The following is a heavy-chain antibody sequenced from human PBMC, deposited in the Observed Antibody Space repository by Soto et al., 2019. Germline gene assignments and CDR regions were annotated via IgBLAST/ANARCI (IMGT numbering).Heavy chain of an antibody. CDR1: GFTFSTYG. CDR3: SKLLSSGGNFYRQPFDY. Sequence: GGSLRLSCAGSGFTFSTYGMSCVRQAPGKGLEWVSTISGSGNTIYYTDSVQGRFTISRDNSKNTLYLQMNSLRAEDTAVYYCSKLLSSGGNFYRQPFDYWGPATLVNVSS. V-gene: IGHV3-23*01. J-gene: IGHJ4*02. D-gene: IGHD2-15*01. CDR2: ISGSGNTI.